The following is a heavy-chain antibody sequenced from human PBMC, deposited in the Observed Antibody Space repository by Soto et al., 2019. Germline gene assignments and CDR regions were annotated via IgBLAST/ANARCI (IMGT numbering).Heavy chain of an antibody. V-gene: IGHV3-33*01. J-gene: IGHJ6*02. Sequence: QVQLVESGGGVVQPGRSLGLSCVVSGFTFSNYVMYWVRQARGKGLEWVAVIWYDGSNKYYAGSVKGRFTISRDNSKNTLYLQMNSLRAEDTAVYYCVRDGSPDRYYGMDVWGQGTTVTVSS. CDR2: IWYDGSNK. CDR3: VRDGSPDRYYGMDV. D-gene: IGHD3-10*01. CDR1: GFTFSNYV.